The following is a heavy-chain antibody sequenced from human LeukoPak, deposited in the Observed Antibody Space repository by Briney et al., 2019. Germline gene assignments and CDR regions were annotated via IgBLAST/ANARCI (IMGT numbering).Heavy chain of an antibody. D-gene: IGHD5-18*01. V-gene: IGHV3-23*01. CDR2: ISGSGGST. CDR1: GFTFSSYA. CDR3: AKAKPSGYSYGFPGYFDY. Sequence: GGSLRLSCAASGFTFSSYAMRWVRQAPGKGLEWDSAISGSGGSTYYADSVKGRFTISRDNSKNTLYLQMNSLRAEDTAVYYCAKAKPSGYSYGFPGYFDYWGQGTLVTVSS. J-gene: IGHJ4*02.